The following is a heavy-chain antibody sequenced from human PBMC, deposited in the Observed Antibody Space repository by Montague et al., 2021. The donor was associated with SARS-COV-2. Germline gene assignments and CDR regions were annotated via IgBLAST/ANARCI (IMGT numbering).Heavy chain of an antibody. CDR1: GFSISSGYY. D-gene: IGHD3/OR15-3a*01. CDR2: RYQNGAT. V-gene: IGHV4-38-2*02. J-gene: IGHJ4*02. Sequence: SETLSLTCSVSGFSISSGYYWGWIRQTPGKGLEWIGSRYQNGATXXSPXXXRPVTILLDTSKNQFSPSLTSVTAADTAVYYCARSGVGFFDFSYFDSWGQGSLVIVSS. CDR3: ARSGVGFFDFSYFDS.